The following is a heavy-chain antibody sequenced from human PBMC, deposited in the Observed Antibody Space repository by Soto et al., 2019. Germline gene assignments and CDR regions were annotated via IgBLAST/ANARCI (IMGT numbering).Heavy chain of an antibody. CDR1: GFSFSDYY. Sequence: PGGSLRLSCTASGFSFSDYYMSWIRQAPGKGLECIAYISSSGNSIYYADSVKGRFTVSRDNAKNSLYLHMNSLTAEDTAMYYCVRDDDYGGTNNWFDPWGQGT. CDR2: ISSSGNSI. CDR3: VRDDDYGGTNNWFDP. J-gene: IGHJ5*02. D-gene: IGHD4-17*01. V-gene: IGHV3-11*01.